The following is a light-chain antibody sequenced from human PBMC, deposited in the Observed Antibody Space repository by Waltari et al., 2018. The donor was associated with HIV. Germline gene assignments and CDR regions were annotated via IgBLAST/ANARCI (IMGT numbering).Light chain of an antibody. Sequence: QSLLTQPPSASGTPGPRVTISCSGSSSNIGTNYVYWYQQLTGTAPKLLIYRDDQRPSGVPDRFSASKSGTSASLDISGLRSEDETDYYCVAWDDTLSGPVFGGGTKLTVL. CDR2: RDD. J-gene: IGLJ2*01. CDR3: VAWDDTLSGPV. V-gene: IGLV1-47*01. CDR1: SSNIGTNY.